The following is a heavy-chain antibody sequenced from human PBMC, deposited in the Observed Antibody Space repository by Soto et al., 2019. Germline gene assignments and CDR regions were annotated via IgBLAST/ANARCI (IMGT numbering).Heavy chain of an antibody. V-gene: IGHV1-3*01. J-gene: IGHJ5*02. CDR2: INGGAGDT. D-gene: IGHD6-6*01. Sequence: QVQLVQSGAEVRKPGASVKISCKASGDTFTSYAIHWLRQAPGQRLEWMGWINGGAGDTRYSVNFQGRVTFTRDTAAASAFMDLSSPSSADTAIYYFARSPSRMAAETQLDPWGQGTLVTVSS. CDR1: GDTFTSYA. CDR3: ARSPSRMAAETQLDP.